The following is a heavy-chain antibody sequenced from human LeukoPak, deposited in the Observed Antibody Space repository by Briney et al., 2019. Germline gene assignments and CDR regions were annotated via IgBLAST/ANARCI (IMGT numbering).Heavy chain of an antibody. CDR1: GGSFSDYS. CDR3: ARAARPDIVVVPAATYFDY. V-gene: IGHV4-59*01. J-gene: IGHJ4*02. D-gene: IGHD2-2*01. Sequence: SETLSLTCTVSGGSFSDYSWSWIRQPPGKGLEWIGYIYYSGSTNYNPSLKSRVTISVDTSKNQFSLKLSSVTAADTAVYYCARAARPDIVVVPAATYFDYWGQGTLVTVSS. CDR2: IYYSGST.